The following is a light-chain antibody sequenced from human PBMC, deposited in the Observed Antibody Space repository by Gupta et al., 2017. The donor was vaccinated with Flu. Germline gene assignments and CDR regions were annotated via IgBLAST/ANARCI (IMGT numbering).Light chain of an antibody. CDR2: RSN. CDR3: AAWDDSLSGRVV. J-gene: IGLJ2*01. CDR1: SSNIGSSY. Sequence: QSVLTQPPSASGTPGQRVTISCSGSSSNIGSSYVYWYQQLPGTAPKLLIFRSNQRPSGVPDRFSGSKSGTSASLAIRGLRSEDEADYYCAAWDDSLSGRVVFGGGTKLTVL. V-gene: IGLV1-47*01.